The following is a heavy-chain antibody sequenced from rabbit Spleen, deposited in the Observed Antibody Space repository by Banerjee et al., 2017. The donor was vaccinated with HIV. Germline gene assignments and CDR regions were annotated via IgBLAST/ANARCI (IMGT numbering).Heavy chain of an antibody. Sequence: LEEAGGGLVKPGGTLTLTCTVSGFSFSSNWICWVRQAPGKGLEWIACIYTNDGATDYANWPKGRFTISKTSSTTVTLQMTSLTAADTATYFCARNYVNAFDPWGQGTLVTVS. V-gene: IGHV1S45*01. D-gene: IGHD1-1*01. J-gene: IGHJ2*01. CDR2: IYTNDGAT. CDR3: ARNYVNAFDP. CDR1: GFSFSSNW.